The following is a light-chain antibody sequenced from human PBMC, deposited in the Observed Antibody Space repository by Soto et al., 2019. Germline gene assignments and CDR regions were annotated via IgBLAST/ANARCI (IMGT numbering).Light chain of an antibody. CDR3: QQSVT. J-gene: IGKJ3*01. V-gene: IGKV1-5*03. CDR2: KAS. Sequence: DIQMTQSPSTLSASVGDRVTITCRASQSISSWLAWYQQKPGKAPKLLIYKASTLESGVPSRFSGGESGTEFTLPISTQQPDDFATYYGQQSVTVGPGTKVDIK. CDR1: QSISSW.